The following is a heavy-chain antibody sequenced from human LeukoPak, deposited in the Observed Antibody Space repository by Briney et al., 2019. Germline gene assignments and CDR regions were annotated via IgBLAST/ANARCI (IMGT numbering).Heavy chain of an antibody. Sequence: VGSVKVSCKASGYTFTNYDINWVRQATGQGLEWLGWMSASSGNTGYAQKFQGRVSMTRATSISTAYLELSSLTFEDTAVYYCARTPPKGDIDYWGQGTLVTVSS. J-gene: IGHJ4*02. V-gene: IGHV1-8*01. CDR3: ARTPPKGDIDY. D-gene: IGHD2-21*02. CDR1: GYTFTNYD. CDR2: MSASSGNT.